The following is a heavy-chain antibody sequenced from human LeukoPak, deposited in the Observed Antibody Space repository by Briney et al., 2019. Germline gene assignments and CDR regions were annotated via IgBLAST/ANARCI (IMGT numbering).Heavy chain of an antibody. CDR3: ARDERDYGDYEY. CDR1: GGSISSSSYY. Sequence: SETLSLTCTVSGGSISSSSYYWGWIRQPPGKGLEWIGSIYYSGSTYYNPSLKSRVTMSVDTSKNQFSLKLSSVTAADTAVYYCARDERDYGDYEYWGQGTLVTVSS. V-gene: IGHV4-39*07. D-gene: IGHD4-17*01. J-gene: IGHJ4*02. CDR2: IYYSGST.